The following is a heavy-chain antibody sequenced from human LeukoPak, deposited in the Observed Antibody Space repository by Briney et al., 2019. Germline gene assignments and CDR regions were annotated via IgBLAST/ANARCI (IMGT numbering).Heavy chain of an antibody. CDR2: ILYDGRNK. J-gene: IGHJ5*02. V-gene: IGHV3-30*02. D-gene: IGHD2-2*01. CDR1: GFTFSSYG. Sequence: PAGSLRLSCAASGFTFSSYGMHWVRQAPGKGLEWVAFILYDGRNKYYADSVKGRFTISRDNSKNTLYLQMNSLRAEDTAVYYCAKDRGYCSSTSCYYNWFDPWGQGTLVT. CDR3: AKDRGYCSSTSCYYNWFDP.